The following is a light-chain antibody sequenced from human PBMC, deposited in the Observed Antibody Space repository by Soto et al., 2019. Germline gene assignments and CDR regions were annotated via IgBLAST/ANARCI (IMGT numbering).Light chain of an antibody. J-gene: IGKJ1*01. Sequence: EVVMTQSPATLSVSPGERATLSCRASQIVGNNLAWYQQRPGQAPRLLIYDAFTRATGIPARFSGGGSGTEYTLTISSLQSEDFALYYCQQYNYWPRTFGPGTKVEIK. CDR2: DAF. CDR1: QIVGNN. CDR3: QQYNYWPRT. V-gene: IGKV3-15*01.